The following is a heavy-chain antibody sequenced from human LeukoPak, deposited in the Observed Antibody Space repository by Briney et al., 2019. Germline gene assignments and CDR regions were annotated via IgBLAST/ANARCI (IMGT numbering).Heavy chain of an antibody. V-gene: IGHV3-21*01. J-gene: IGHJ6*03. D-gene: IGHD5-18*01. CDR1: GFTFSSYS. Sequence: GGSLRLSCAASGFTFSSYSMNWVRQAPGKGLEWVSSISSSSSYIYYADSGKGRFTISRDNAKNSLYLQMNTLRAEDTAVYYCARDRAXDRRNLQLWSRYYYXMDXWGKGXTVTV. CDR3: ARDRAXDRRNLQLWSRYYYXMDX. CDR2: ISSSSSYI.